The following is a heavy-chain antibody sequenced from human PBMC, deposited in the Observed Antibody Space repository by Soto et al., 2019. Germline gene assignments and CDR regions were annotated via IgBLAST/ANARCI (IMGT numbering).Heavy chain of an antibody. CDR2: IHPGGDT. J-gene: IGHJ5*02. CDR1: GFTVIDNY. V-gene: IGHV3-53*01. Sequence: PGGSLRPSCAASGFTVIDNYMSWVRQAPGKGLEWVSSIHPGGDTFYADSVKGRFSFSRDISKNTVYLQMNRLRLEDTAVYYCTRGLDQFKIRFDPWGQGKLVTVSA. CDR3: TRGLDQFKIRFDP.